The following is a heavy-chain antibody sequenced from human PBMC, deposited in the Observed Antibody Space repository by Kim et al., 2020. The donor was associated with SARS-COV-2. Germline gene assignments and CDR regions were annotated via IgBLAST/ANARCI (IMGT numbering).Heavy chain of an antibody. CDR1: GGSISSYY. Sequence: SETLSLTCTVSGGSISSYYWSWIRQPPGKGLEWIGYIYYSGSTNYNPSLKSRVTISVDTSKNQFSLKLSSVTAADTAVYYCARVSRSSGWYYGMDVWGQGTTVTVSS. CDR3: ARVSRSSGWYYGMDV. J-gene: IGHJ6*02. V-gene: IGHV4-59*01. CDR2: IYYSGST. D-gene: IGHD6-19*01.